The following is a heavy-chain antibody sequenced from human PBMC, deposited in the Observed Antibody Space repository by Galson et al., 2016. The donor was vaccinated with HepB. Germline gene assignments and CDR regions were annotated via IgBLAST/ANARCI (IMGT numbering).Heavy chain of an antibody. CDR3: ARDRYYDTLSGYSPPMDY. D-gene: IGHD3-9*01. Sequence: SVKVSCKASGYSFTSYYMHWVRQAPGQGPEWMGIINPSGGSTTYGQKFQGRVTMTTDSSTSTAYMELRSLRHDDTAVYYCARDRYYDTLSGYSPPMDYWGQGTLVTVSS. J-gene: IGHJ4*02. CDR1: GYSFTSYY. V-gene: IGHV1-46*01. CDR2: INPSGGST.